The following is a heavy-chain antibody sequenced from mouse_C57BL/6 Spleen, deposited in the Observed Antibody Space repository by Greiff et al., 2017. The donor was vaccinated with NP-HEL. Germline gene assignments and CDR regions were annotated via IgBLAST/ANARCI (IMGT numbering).Heavy chain of an antibody. V-gene: IGHV1-61*01. CDR3: AIRITTVVVPDY. J-gene: IGHJ2*01. CDR2: IYPSDSET. CDR1: GYTFTSYW. Sequence: QVQLQQPGAELVRPGSSVKLSCEASGYTFTSYWMDWVKQRPGQGLEWIGNIYPSDSETHYNQKFKDKATLTVDKSSSTAYMQLSSLTSEDSAVYYCAIRITTVVVPDYWGQGTTLTVSS. D-gene: IGHD1-1*01.